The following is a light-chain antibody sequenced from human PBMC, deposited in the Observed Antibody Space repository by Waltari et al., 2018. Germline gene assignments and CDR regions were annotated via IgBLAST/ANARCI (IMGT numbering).Light chain of an antibody. CDR1: QRVSHSN. Sequence: EIVLTQSPGTLSLSPGERATLSCRATQRVSHSNLPWYQQKGGQAPRLLIYGASSRATGIPDRFSGSGSGTDFTLSISRLEPEDYGVYYCQQYAGSPITFGGGTKVEI. CDR2: GAS. V-gene: IGKV3-20*01. CDR3: QQYAGSPIT. J-gene: IGKJ4*01.